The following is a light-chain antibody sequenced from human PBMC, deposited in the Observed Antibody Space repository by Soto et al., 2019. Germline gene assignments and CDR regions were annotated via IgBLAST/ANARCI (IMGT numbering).Light chain of an antibody. CDR2: DAS. Sequence: DIQLTQSPSSLSASVGDRVTITCRASQSISSYLNWYQQKPGEARKLLIYDASALPRGVPSRFSGSGSGTKFTLTIASLQPDDFATYYCQQYETFSGTFGPGTKV. CDR1: QSISSY. V-gene: IGKV1-5*01. CDR3: QQYETFSGT. J-gene: IGKJ1*01.